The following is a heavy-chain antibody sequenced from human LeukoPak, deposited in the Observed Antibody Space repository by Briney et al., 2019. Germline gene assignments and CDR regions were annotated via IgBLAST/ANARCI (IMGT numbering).Heavy chain of an antibody. J-gene: IGHJ4*02. CDR1: GFTFSDYY. Sequence: GGSLRLSCAASGFTFSDYYMSWIRQAPGKGLEWVSYISSSGSTIYYADSVKGRFTISRDNAKNSLYLQMNSLRAEDTAVYYCARDRFPLDIVVVPADPFDYWGQGTLVTVSS. D-gene: IGHD2-2*01. CDR2: ISSSGSTI. V-gene: IGHV3-11*04. CDR3: ARDRFPLDIVVVPADPFDY.